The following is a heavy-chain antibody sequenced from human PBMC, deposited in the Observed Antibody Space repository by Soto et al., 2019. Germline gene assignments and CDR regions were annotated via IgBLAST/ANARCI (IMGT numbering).Heavy chain of an antibody. CDR3: ARVATYIIWFDP. Sequence: ASVKVSCKASGYTFTSYDINWVRQATGQGLEWMGWMNPNSGNTGYAQKFQGRVTMTRNTSISTAYMELSSLRSEDTAVYYCARVATYIIWFDPWGQGTQVTVSS. J-gene: IGHJ5*02. CDR2: MNPNSGNT. CDR1: GYTFTSYD. D-gene: IGHD1-26*01. V-gene: IGHV1-8*01.